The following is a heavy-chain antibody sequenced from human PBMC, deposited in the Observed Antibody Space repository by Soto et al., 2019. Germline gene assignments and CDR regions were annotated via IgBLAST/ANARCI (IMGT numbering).Heavy chain of an antibody. Sequence: QVQLVQSGAEVKKPGSSVKVSCKASGGTFSSYTISWVRQAPGQGLEWMGRIIPILGIANYAQKFKGRVTINDDKSKRTAYMELSSLRSEDTAVYYCASAVRGYDYYFDYWGKGTLVTVSS. CDR3: ASAVRGYDYYFDY. J-gene: IGHJ4*02. CDR1: GGTFSSYT. V-gene: IGHV1-69*02. CDR2: IIPILGIA. D-gene: IGHD5-12*01.